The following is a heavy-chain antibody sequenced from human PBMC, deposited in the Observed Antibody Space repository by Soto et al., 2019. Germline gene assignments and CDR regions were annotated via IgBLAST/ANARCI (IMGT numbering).Heavy chain of an antibody. Sequence: QVQLQESGPGLVKPSGTLSVTCVVSGGSISSDNWWSWVRQPPGKGLEWIGEIYHSGSTNSNPSLKSRVTMSVDKSKNQFSLNLNSVTAADTAVHYCTTMPGIVGATHFDYWGQGTLVTVSS. V-gene: IGHV4-4*02. CDR1: GGSISSDNW. CDR2: IYHSGST. J-gene: IGHJ4*02. CDR3: TTMPGIVGATHFDY. D-gene: IGHD1-26*01.